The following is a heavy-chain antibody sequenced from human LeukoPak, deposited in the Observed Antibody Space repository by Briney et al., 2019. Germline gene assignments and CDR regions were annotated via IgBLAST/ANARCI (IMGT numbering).Heavy chain of an antibody. Sequence: GGSLRLSCAASGFTFSSYAMHWVRQAPGKGLEWVAVISYDGSNKYYADSVKGRFTISGDNSNNTLYLQMNSLRAEDTAVYYCARDPTHYYGSGSYFDYWGQGTLVTVSS. CDR1: GFTFSSYA. J-gene: IGHJ4*02. V-gene: IGHV3-30*04. D-gene: IGHD3-10*01. CDR3: ARDPTHYYGSGSYFDY. CDR2: ISYDGSNK.